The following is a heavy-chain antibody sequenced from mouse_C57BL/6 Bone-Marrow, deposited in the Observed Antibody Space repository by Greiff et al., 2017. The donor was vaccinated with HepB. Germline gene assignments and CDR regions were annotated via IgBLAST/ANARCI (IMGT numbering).Heavy chain of an antibody. Sequence: QVQLKESGAELVRPGTSVKVSCKASGYAFTNYLIEWVKQRPGQGLEWIGVINPGSGGTNYNEKFKGKATLTADKSSSTAYMQLSSLTSEDSAVYFCARPHCYGSRGYFDVWGTGTTVTVSS. CDR2: INPGSGGT. CDR3: ARPHCYGSRGYFDV. CDR1: GYAFTNYL. D-gene: IGHD1-1*01. J-gene: IGHJ1*03. V-gene: IGHV1-54*01.